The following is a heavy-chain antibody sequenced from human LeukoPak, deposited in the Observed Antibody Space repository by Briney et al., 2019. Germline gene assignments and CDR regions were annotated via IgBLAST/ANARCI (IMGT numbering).Heavy chain of an antibody. J-gene: IGHJ4*02. Sequence: GASVTVSFTASGYTFTSYDINWVRQATGQGLEWMGWMNPNSGNTGYAQKFQGRVTMTRNTSISTAYMELSSLRSEDTAVYYCARGLVARKSVLLHYYWGQGTLVTVSS. CDR3: ARGLVARKSVLLHYY. D-gene: IGHD3-10*01. CDR2: MNPNSGNT. CDR1: GYTFTSYD. V-gene: IGHV1-8*01.